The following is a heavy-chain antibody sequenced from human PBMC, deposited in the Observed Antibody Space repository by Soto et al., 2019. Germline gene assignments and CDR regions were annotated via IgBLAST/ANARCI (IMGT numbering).Heavy chain of an antibody. CDR1: GGSISSYY. V-gene: IGHV4-59*01. CDR3: ARGSRDFWSGYDVNWFDP. CDR2: IYYSGST. Sequence: SETLSLTCTVSGGSISSYYWSWIRQPPGKGLEWIGYIYYSGSTNYNPSLKSRVTISVDTSKNQFSLKLSSVTAADTAVYYCARGSRDFWSGYDVNWFDPWGQGTLVTVSS. J-gene: IGHJ5*02. D-gene: IGHD3-3*01.